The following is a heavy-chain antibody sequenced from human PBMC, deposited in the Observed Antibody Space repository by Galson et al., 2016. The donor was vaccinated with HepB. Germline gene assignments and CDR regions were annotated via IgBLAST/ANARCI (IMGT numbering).Heavy chain of an antibody. CDR3: VRENWYHYIL. CDR1: GFSVITF. V-gene: IGHV3-53*01. D-gene: IGHD3-10*02. Sequence: SLRLSCAASGFSVITFMAWVRLAPGKGLEWVSLINTNDGRTYADSVQGRFTISRDTSKNTLYLQMDSLRPEDTAVYYCVRENWYHYILWGQGTQVTVSS. J-gene: IGHJ4*02. CDR2: INTNDGR.